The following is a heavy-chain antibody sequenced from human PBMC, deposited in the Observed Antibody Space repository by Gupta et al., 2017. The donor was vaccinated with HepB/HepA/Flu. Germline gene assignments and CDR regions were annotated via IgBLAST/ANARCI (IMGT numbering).Heavy chain of an antibody. D-gene: IGHD2-2*01. CDR2: IYYSGTT. CDR3: AKGFCDSTSCYFPFDS. CDR1: SGSINSKHFY. J-gene: IGHJ4*02. V-gene: IGHV4-39*01. Sequence: QLQLQESGPGLVIPWETLSLTCSVSSGSINSKHFYWGWVRQPPGKGLEWIANIYYSGTTQYNPSLKNRATVSVDTSMNQFSLRLTSVTAADTAVYYCAKGFCDSTSCYFPFDSWGQGTLVTVSS.